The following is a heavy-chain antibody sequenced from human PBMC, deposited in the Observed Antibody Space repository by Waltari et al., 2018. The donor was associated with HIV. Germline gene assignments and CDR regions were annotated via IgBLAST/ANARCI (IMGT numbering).Heavy chain of an antibody. CDR1: GDSISSGDYY. CDR2: IYYSGST. D-gene: IGHD3-22*01. Sequence: QVQLQESGPGLVKPSQTLSLTCTVSGDSISSGDYYWSWIRQPPGKGLEWIGYIYYSGSTYYNPSLKSRVTISVDTSKNQFSLKLSSVTAADTAVYHCARGPSGDSSGRGFGYWGQGTLVTVSS. CDR3: ARGPSGDSSGRGFGY. V-gene: IGHV4-30-4*01. J-gene: IGHJ4*02.